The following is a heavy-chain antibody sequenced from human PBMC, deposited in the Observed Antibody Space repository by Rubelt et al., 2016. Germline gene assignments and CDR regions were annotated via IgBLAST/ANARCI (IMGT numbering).Heavy chain of an antibody. D-gene: IGHD6-19*01. Sequence: EARGGLVQPGGSLRLSCAASGFTFTTHGMSWVRQAPGKGLEWVSTISGGGGSAYYADSVRGRVTISRDNSKNALYLRMNSLRVEDTAVYYCARTSGYDSGWNDAGGQGTLVTVSS. J-gene: IGHJ5*02. CDR1: GFTFTTHG. CDR2: ISGGGGSA. V-gene: IGHV3-23*01. CDR3: ARTSGYDSGWNDA.